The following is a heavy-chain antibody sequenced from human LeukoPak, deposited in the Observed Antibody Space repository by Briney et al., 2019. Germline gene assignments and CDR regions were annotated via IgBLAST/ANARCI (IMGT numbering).Heavy chain of an antibody. CDR3: ATLPYDSSGYYPVSYYGMDV. V-gene: IGHV3-53*01. CDR1: GFTVSSNY. J-gene: IGHJ6*02. D-gene: IGHD3-22*01. CDR2: INSGAGT. Sequence: GGSLRLSCAASGFTVSSNYMSWVRQAPGKGLEWVSLINSGAGTYYADSVKGRFTISRDNSKNTLYLQMSSLRAEDTAVYYCATLPYDSSGYYPVSYYGMDVWGQGTTVTVSS.